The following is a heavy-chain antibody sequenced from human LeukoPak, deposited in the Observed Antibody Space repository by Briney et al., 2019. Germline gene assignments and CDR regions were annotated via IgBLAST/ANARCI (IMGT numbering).Heavy chain of an antibody. J-gene: IGHJ4*02. CDR3: ARGSSSWYGDY. V-gene: IGHV3-21*01. D-gene: IGHD6-13*01. CDR2: ISSSSSYI. CDR1: GFTFSSYS. Sequence: PGGSLRLSCAASGFTFSSYSMNWVRQAPGKGLEWVSSISSSSSYIYHADSVKGRFTISRDNAKNSLFLQMNSLRAEDTAVYYCARGSSSWYGDYWGRGTLVTVSS.